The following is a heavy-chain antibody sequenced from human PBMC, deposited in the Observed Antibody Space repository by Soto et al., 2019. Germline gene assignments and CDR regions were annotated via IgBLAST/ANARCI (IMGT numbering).Heavy chain of an antibody. Sequence: SETLSLTCAVYGGSFSGYYWSWIRQPPGKGLEWIGEINHSGSTNYNPSLKSRVTISVDTSKNQFSLKLSSVTAADTAVYYCARGFVGGWYVGSYYYYYGMDVWGQGTTVTVSS. CDR3: ARGFVGGWYVGSYYYYYGMDV. CDR2: INHSGST. CDR1: GGSFSGYY. J-gene: IGHJ6*02. V-gene: IGHV4-34*01. D-gene: IGHD6-19*01.